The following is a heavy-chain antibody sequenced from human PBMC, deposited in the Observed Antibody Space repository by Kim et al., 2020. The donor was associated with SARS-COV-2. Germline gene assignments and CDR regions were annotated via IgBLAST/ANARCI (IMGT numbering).Heavy chain of an antibody. Sequence: GGSLRLSCSASGFTFSSYAMHWVRQAPGKGLEYVSAISSNGGSTYYADSVKGRFTISRDNSKNTLYLQMSSLRAEDTAVYYCVKGIVVVTAIFDYWGQGTLVTVSS. CDR2: ISSNGGST. CDR3: VKGIVVVTAIFDY. J-gene: IGHJ4*02. CDR1: GFTFSSYA. D-gene: IGHD2-21*02. V-gene: IGHV3-64D*09.